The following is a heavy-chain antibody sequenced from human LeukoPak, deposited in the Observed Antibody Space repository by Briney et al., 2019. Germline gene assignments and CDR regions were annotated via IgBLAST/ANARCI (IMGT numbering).Heavy chain of an antibody. D-gene: IGHD3-10*01. CDR1: GVSISSNC. J-gene: IGHJ3*02. V-gene: IGHV4-59*08. CDR3: ARRNTMVRGVSDGDAFDI. Sequence: SQTLSPTPTVSGVSISSNCWSWIRQPPGKGLGWIEYIYIRGSTNYNPPLKSRVTMSVDASKNHFSLKLSSVTAADTAVYYGARRNTMVRGVSDGDAFDIWGQGTMVTVSS. CDR2: IYIRGST.